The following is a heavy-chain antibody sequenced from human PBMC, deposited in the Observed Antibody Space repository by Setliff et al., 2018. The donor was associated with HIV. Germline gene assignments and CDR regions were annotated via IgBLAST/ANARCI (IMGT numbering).Heavy chain of an antibody. D-gene: IGHD1-7*01. CDR1: GGTSKTFA. V-gene: IGHV1-69*06. J-gene: IGHJ4*02. Sequence: SVKVSCKSSGGTSKTFALNWVRQAPGQGLERMGRIIPMFGTSNYAQTFQSRITIVADKLTNTAYMELSSLRSDDTAIYYCARDRGWELSHPPFFDSWGQGTLVTVTS. CDR3: ARDRGWELSHPPFFDS. CDR2: IIPMFGTS.